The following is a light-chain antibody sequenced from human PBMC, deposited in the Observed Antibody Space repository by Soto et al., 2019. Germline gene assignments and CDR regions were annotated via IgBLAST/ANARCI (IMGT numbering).Light chain of an antibody. CDR2: EVT. V-gene: IGLV2-23*02. Sequence: QSVLTQPASVSGSPGQSITISCTGTSSDVGSFNLVSWYQQHPGKAPKLMIYEVTKRPSGVSNRSSGSKSGNTASLTISGLQAEDEADYYCCSYAGTSTYVFGTGTKVT. CDR1: SSDVGSFNL. J-gene: IGLJ1*01. CDR3: CSYAGTSTYV.